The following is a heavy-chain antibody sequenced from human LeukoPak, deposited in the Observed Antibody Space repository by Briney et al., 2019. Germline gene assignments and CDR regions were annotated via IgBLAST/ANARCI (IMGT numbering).Heavy chain of an antibody. CDR1: GFTFSSYW. V-gene: IGHV3-7*01. Sequence: GGSLRLSCAASGFTFSSYWMSWVRQAPGKGLEWVANIKQDGSEEYYVDSVKGRFTISRDNAENSLFLQMNSLRAEDTAVYYCARDHNYAFDNWGQGTLVSVAS. CDR2: IKQDGSEE. D-gene: IGHD1-1*01. CDR3: ARDHNYAFDN. J-gene: IGHJ4*02.